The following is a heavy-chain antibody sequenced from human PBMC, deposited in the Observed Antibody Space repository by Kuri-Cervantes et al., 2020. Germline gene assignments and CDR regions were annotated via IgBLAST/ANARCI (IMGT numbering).Heavy chain of an antibody. CDR1: GFNFDDYG. Sequence: GGSLRLSCAASGFNFDDYGMSWVRQAPGKGLEWVSGINWNGGSTGYADSVKGRFTISRDNAKNSLYLQMNSLRAEDTALYYCAKERGYGGNRGILDYWGQGTLVTVSS. CDR2: INWNGGST. D-gene: IGHD4-23*01. CDR3: AKERGYGGNRGILDY. J-gene: IGHJ4*02. V-gene: IGHV3-20*04.